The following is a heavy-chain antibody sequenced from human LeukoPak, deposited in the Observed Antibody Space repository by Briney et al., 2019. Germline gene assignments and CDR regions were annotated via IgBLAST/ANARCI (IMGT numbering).Heavy chain of an antibody. J-gene: IGHJ4*02. CDR2: IYYSGST. V-gene: IGHV4-59*08. D-gene: IGHD6-19*01. CDR3: ARLYSSGWSDY. Sequence: PSETLSLTCTVSGGSISSYYWSWIRQPPGKGLEWIGYIYYSGSTNYNPSLKGRVTISVDTSKNQFSLKLSSVTAADTAVYYCARLYSSGWSDYWGQGTLVTVSS. CDR1: GGSISSYY.